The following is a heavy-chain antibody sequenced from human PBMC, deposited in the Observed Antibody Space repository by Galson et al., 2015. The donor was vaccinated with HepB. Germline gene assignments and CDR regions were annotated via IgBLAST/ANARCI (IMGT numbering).Heavy chain of an antibody. Sequence: ETLSLTCAFYGGSFSGYYWNWIRQSPGKGLEWIGEINHSGSTNYNPSLKSRVTISIDTSKNQFSLKLSSVTAADTAVYYCARGGYYDSRSYWPRLQLRDGYPHWGQGTRVTVSS. V-gene: IGHV4-34*01. CDR2: INHSGST. D-gene: IGHD3-22*01. J-gene: IGHJ3*01. CDR1: GGSFSGYY. CDR3: ARGGYYDSRSYWPRLQLRDGYPH.